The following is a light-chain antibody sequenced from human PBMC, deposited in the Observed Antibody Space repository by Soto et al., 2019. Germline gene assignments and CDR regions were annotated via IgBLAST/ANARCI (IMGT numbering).Light chain of an antibody. CDR1: QSSSW. Sequence: DIHITQSPSTLSASVGDRVTITCRASQSSSWLAWYQQKPGKAPKLLIYKASSLESGVPSRFSGSGSGTEFTLTISSLQPDDFATYYCQQYNSYSFTFGPGTKVDIK. CDR2: KAS. CDR3: QQYNSYSFT. V-gene: IGKV1-5*03. J-gene: IGKJ3*01.